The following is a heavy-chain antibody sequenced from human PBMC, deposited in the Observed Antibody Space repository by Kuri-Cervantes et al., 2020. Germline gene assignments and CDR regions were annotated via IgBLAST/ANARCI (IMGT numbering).Heavy chain of an antibody. J-gene: IGHJ6*02. CDR3: ARGSPYSSSWYNPYYYYYGMDV. CDR2: INAGNGNS. Sequence: ASVKVSCKASGYTFTSYDINWVRQATGQGLEWMGWINAGNGNSKYSQKFQGRVTITRDTSASTAYMELSSLRSEDTAVYYCARGSPYSSSWYNPYYYYYGMDVWGQGTTVTVSS. V-gene: IGHV1-3*01. CDR1: GYTFTSYD. D-gene: IGHD6-13*01.